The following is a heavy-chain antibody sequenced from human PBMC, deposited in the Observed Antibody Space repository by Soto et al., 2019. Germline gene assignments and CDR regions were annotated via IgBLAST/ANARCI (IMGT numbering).Heavy chain of an antibody. J-gene: IGHJ3*02. Sequence: EVQLVETGGGLIQPGGSLRLSCAASGFTVSSNYMSWVRQAPGKGLEWVSVIYSGGSTYYADSVKGRFTISRDNSKNTLYLQMNSLRAEDTAGYYCASHGNYYDSSGYSRPEAFDIWGQGTMVTVSS. CDR1: GFTVSSNY. CDR2: IYSGGST. V-gene: IGHV3-53*02. CDR3: ASHGNYYDSSGYSRPEAFDI. D-gene: IGHD3-22*01.